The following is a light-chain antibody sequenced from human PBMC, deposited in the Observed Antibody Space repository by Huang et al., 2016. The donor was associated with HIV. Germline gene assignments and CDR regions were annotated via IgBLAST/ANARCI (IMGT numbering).Light chain of an antibody. CDR2: GAS. CDR3: QQYNNWPPEWT. CDR1: QSVNNN. V-gene: IGKV3-15*01. J-gene: IGKJ1*01. Sequence: EIVMTQSPATLSVSPGERATLSCRASQSVNNNFAWYQQKPGQAPRLLIYGASPRATGIPARFSGSGSGTEFTLTISSLQSEDFAVYYCQQYNNWPPEWTFGQGTKVEIK.